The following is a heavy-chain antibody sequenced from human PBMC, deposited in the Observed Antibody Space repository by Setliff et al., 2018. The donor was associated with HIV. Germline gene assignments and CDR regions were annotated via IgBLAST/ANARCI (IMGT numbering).Heavy chain of an antibody. CDR2: ISGYNANT. D-gene: IGHD3-3*01. CDR3: ARAPRGDFWSGKDYFDY. V-gene: IGHV1-18*01. Sequence: ASVKVSCKASGYSFSTYGISWMRQAPGQGLEWLGWISGYNANTNYAQNLQGKVIMTTDTSTSTAYMEVRSLTSDDAAVYFCARAPRGDFWSGKDYFDYWGQGTLVTVSS. J-gene: IGHJ4*02. CDR1: GYSFSTYG.